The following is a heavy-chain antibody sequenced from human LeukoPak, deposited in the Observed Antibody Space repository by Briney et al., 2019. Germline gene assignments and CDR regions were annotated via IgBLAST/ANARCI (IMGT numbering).Heavy chain of an antibody. D-gene: IGHD1-26*01. CDR2: ISTSGSTV. J-gene: IGHJ4*02. Sequence: PGGSLRLSCAASGFTFSSYGMHWVRQAPGKGLEWVSYISTSGSTVYYADSVKGRFTISRDNAKNSLYLQMNSLRAEDMAVYYCARDRVAATYFDSWGQGTLVTVSS. V-gene: IGHV3-48*04. CDR1: GFTFSSYG. CDR3: ARDRVAATYFDS.